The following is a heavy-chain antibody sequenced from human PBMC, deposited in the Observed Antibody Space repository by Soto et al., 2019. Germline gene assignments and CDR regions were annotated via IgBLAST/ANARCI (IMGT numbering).Heavy chain of an antibody. CDR2: ISSSSSYI. CDR1: GFTFSSYS. Sequence: PGGSLRLSCAASGFTFSSYSMNWVRQAPGKGLEWVSSISSSSSYIYYADSVKGRFTISRDNAKNSLYLQMNSLRAEDTAVYYCARSSTTGYNYYYYGMDVWRQGTTVTVSS. D-gene: IGHD4-4*01. CDR3: ARSSTTGYNYYYYGMDV. V-gene: IGHV3-21*01. J-gene: IGHJ6*02.